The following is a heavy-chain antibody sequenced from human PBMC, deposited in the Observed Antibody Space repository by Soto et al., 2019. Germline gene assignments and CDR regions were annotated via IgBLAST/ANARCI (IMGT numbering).Heavy chain of an antibody. Sequence: GGSLRLSCVASGFTFSNYGVHWVRQAPGKGLEWVAVIWYDGSSEYYTESVKGRFTITRDNSKNTLYLQMNSLRAEDTAVYYCARVPGSGTYYDNRIANDAFDIWGQGTMVTVSS. CDR3: ARVPGSGTYYDNRIANDAFDI. J-gene: IGHJ3*02. CDR1: GFTFSNYG. D-gene: IGHD3-10*01. V-gene: IGHV3-33*01. CDR2: IWYDGSSE.